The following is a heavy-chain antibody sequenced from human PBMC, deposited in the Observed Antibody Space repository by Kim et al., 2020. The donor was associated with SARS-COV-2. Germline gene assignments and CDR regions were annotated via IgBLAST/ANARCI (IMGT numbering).Heavy chain of an antibody. CDR3: ARRKTTRMRHDYF. CDR1: GGSFSDYY. Sequence: SETLSLTCAVYGGSFSDYYWSWIRQPPGKGLEWFGEITYRGKTNYNPSLKSRLTISVDTSKNQFSLRLTSVTAADTAVYYCARRKTTRMRHDYF. J-gene: IGHJ4*01. CDR2: ITYRGKT. V-gene: IGHV4-34*01.